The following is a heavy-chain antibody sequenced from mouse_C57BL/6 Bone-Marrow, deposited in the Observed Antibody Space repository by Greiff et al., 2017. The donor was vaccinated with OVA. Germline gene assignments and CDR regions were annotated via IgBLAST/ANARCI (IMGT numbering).Heavy chain of an antibody. CDR2: ISDGGSYT. CDR1: GFTFSSYA. D-gene: IGHD2-4*01. V-gene: IGHV5-4*01. Sequence: EVQLQESGGGLVKPGGSLKLSCAASGFTFSSYAMSWVRQTPEKRLEWVATISDGGSYTYYPDNVKGRFTISRDNAKNNLYLQMSHLKSEDTAMYYCARDGVYYDYDEEAYWGQGTLVTVSA. CDR3: ARDGVYYDYDEEAY. J-gene: IGHJ3*01.